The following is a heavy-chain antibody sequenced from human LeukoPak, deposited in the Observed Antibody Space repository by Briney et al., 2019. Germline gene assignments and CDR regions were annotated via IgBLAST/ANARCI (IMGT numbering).Heavy chain of an antibody. D-gene: IGHD3-22*01. CDR2: IYYSGST. V-gene: IGHV4-59*08. J-gene: IGHJ4*02. CDR3: ARLQGIDYDSSGYHYGLDY. CDR1: GGSISSYY. Sequence: SETLSLTCTVSGGSISSYYWSWIRQPPGKGLEWIGYIYYSGSTNYNPSLKSRVTISVDTSKNQFSLKLSSVTAADTAVYYCARLQGIDYDSSGYHYGLDYWGQGTLVTVSS.